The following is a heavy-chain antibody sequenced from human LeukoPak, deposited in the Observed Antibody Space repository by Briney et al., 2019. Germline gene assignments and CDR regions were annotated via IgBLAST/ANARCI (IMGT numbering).Heavy chain of an antibody. CDR2: IIPIFGTA. CDR3: ARAVPAAIRGNWFDP. V-gene: IGHV1-69*13. CDR1: GGTLSSYA. Sequence: SVKVSCKASGGTLSSYAISWVRQAPGQGLEWMGGIIPIFGTANYAQKFQGRVTITADESTSTAYMELSSLRSEDTAVYYCARAVPAAIRGNWFDPWGQGTLVTVSS. J-gene: IGHJ5*02. D-gene: IGHD2-2*02.